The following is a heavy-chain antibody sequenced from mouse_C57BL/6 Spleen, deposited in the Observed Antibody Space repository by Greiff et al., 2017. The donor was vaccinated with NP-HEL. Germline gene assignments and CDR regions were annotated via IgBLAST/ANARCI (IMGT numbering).Heavy chain of an antibody. CDR2: IYPGDGDT. D-gene: IGHD1-1*01. CDR3: ARAPYYYDVSSYRVV. J-gene: IGHJ1*03. V-gene: IGHV1-82*01. Sequence: VQLQQSGPELVKPGASVKISCKASGYAFSTSWMNWVKQRPGKGLEWIGRIYPGDGDTNYNGKFKGKATLTADKSSSTAYMQLSSLTSEDSAVYFCARAPYYYDVSSYRVVWGTGTTVTVSS. CDR1: GYAFSTSW.